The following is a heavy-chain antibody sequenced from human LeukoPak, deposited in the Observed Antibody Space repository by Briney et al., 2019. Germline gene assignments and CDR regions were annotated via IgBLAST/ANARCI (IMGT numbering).Heavy chain of an antibody. V-gene: IGHV4-39*01. D-gene: IGHD5-12*01. CDR3: ARQGKRGYSGFRWFDP. CDR2: IYYGGST. J-gene: IGHJ5*02. CDR1: GGSISSSSYY. Sequence: SETLSLTCTVSGGSISSSSYYWGWIRQPPGEGLEWIGSIYYGGSTYYNPSLKSRVTISVDTSKNQFSLKLSSVTAADTAVYYCARQGKRGYSGFRWFDPWGQGTLVTVSS.